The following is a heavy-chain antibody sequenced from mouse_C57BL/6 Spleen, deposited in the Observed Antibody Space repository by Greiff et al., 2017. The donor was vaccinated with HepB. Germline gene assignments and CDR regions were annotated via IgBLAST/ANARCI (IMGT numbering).Heavy chain of an antibody. CDR3: AKKRGAEGAMDY. CDR2: IWRGGST. J-gene: IGHJ4*01. Sequence: VKLMESGPGLVQPSQRLSITCTVSGFSLTSYGVHWVRQSPGKGLEWLGVIWRGGSTDYNAAFMSRLSITKDNSKSQVFFKMNSLQADDTAIYYCAKKRGAEGAMDYWGQGTSVTVSS. V-gene: IGHV2-5*01. CDR1: GFSLTSYG.